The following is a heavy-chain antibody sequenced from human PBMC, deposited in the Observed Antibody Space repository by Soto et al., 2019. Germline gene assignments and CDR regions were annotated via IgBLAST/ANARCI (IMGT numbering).Heavy chain of an antibody. CDR2: TYYSSKWYN. D-gene: IGHD6-13*01. V-gene: IGHV6-1*01. CDR3: ARVPLEREGYSSSWDIYGMDV. Sequence: SQTLTDTCTISGDSVSNNSAAWKCIRNTPSRVLDWLGRTYYSSKWYNDYAVSVKSRITINPDTSKNQFSLQLNSVTPEDTAVYYCARVPLEREGYSSSWDIYGMDVWGQGTTVTVSS. J-gene: IGHJ6*02. CDR1: GDSVSNNSAA.